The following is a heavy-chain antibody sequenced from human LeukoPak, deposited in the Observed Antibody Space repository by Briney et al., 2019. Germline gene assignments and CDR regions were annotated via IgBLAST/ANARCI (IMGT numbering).Heavy chain of an antibody. CDR1: GYTFISYY. CDR2: INPGAERT. CDR3: ERERQNTQAMAMGASWFDP. Sequence: ASVKVSCKASGYTFISYYMHWVRQAPGQGLEWMGIINPGAERTTYAQKFQGRVTMTRDTSTSTVYMELSSLRSDDTAMYYCERERQNTQAMAMGASWFDPWGQGTLVTVSS. D-gene: IGHD5-18*01. J-gene: IGHJ5*02. V-gene: IGHV1-46*01.